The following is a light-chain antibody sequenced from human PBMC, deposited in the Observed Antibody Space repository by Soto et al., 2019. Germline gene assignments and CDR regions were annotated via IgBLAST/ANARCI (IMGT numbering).Light chain of an antibody. Sequence: AIRMTQSPSSFSASPGDRVTITCRANEDISSSLAWYQQKPGKAPKLLISGTSTLQSGVPSRFSGSGAGTDFTLTIRSLQSEDFATYYCHHYYSYPQTVGQGTKGDIK. CDR2: GTS. V-gene: IGKV1-8*01. CDR3: HHYYSYPQT. CDR1: EDISSS. J-gene: IGKJ1*01.